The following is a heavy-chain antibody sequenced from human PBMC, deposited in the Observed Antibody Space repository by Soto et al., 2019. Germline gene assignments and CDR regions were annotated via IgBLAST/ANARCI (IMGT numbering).Heavy chain of an antibody. CDR1: GYTFTTYT. CDR3: AREMHIEVTGHFDY. D-gene: IGHD6-19*01. CDR2: VNTVNGNT. V-gene: IGHV1-3*04. Sequence: QVQLVQSGAEVKQPGASVKLSCRASGYTFTTYTLHWVRQAPGQRLEWLGWVNTVNGNTRFSEKLQGRVAMTRDASTSTAYMELSSLRSEDTAVYYCAREMHIEVTGHFDYWGQGTPVTVSS. J-gene: IGHJ4*02.